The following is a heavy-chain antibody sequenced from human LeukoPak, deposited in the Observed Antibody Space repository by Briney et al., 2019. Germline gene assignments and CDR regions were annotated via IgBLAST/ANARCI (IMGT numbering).Heavy chain of an antibody. V-gene: IGHV1-46*01. J-gene: IGHJ4*02. CDR3: ARVNIRAMAVPLDY. D-gene: IGHD6-19*01. CDR2: INPSGGST. CDR1: GYTFTSYY. Sequence: ASVKVSCKASGYTFTSYYMHWVRQAPGQGPEWMGVINPSGGSTSYAQKFQGRVTMTRDTSTTTFYMELSSLTSEDTAIYFCARVNIRAMAVPLDYWGQGTLVTVSS.